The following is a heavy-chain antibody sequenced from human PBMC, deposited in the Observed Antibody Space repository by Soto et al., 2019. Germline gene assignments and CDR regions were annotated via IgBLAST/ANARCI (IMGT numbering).Heavy chain of an antibody. D-gene: IGHD2-15*01. J-gene: IGHJ6*03. CDR2: IYYSGST. Sequence: SETLSLTCTVSGGSISSGGYYWSWIRQHPGKGLEWIGCIYYSGSTYYNPSLKSRVTISVDTSKNQFSLKLSSVTAADTAVYYCARSGCSGGSCYSPYYYYYMDVWGKGTTVTVSS. V-gene: IGHV4-31*03. CDR3: ARSGCSGGSCYSPYYYYYMDV. CDR1: GGSISSGGYY.